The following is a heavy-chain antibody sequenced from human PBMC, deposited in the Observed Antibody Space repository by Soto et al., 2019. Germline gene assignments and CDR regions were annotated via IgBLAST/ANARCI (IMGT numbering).Heavy chain of an antibody. CDR2: ISSRGDRT. J-gene: IGHJ6*02. Sequence: PVGSLRLSCAGSGFTFSSYAMNWVRQAPGKGLEWVSIISSRGDRTSYAESVKGRFTISRDDSKNTLFLHMNSLGAEDTAVYYCAKETGYSYGFQPNALDVWGQGTTVTVSS. V-gene: IGHV3-23*01. CDR1: GFTFSSYA. CDR3: AKETGYSYGFQPNALDV. D-gene: IGHD5-18*01.